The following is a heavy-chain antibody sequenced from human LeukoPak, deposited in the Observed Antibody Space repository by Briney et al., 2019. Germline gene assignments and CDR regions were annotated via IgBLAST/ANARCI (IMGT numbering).Heavy chain of an antibody. CDR3: AREGVTGTDAFDY. D-gene: IGHD1-20*01. CDR1: GYTFTSYY. V-gene: IGHV1-46*01. J-gene: IGHJ4*02. CDR2: INPSGGST. Sequence: ASVKVSCKASGYTFTSYYMHWVRQAPGQGLEWMGIINPSGGSTSYAQKFQGRLTMTRDMSTSTVYMDLSSLRSEDTAVYYCAREGVTGTDAFDYCGQGTLVTASS.